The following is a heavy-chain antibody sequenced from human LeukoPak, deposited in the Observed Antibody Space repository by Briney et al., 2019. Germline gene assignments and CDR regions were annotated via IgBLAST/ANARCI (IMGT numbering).Heavy chain of an antibody. CDR2: IYYNGYT. Sequence: SETLSLTCTVSSGSISSNYWSWIRQPPGKGLEWIGYIYYNGYTNYNPSLGSRVTMSVDTSKNQFSLNVSSVTAADTAVYYCARGGYSHGYSTLDNRGQGTLVTVSA. J-gene: IGHJ4*02. D-gene: IGHD5-18*01. CDR1: SGSISSNY. V-gene: IGHV4-59*01. CDR3: ARGGYSHGYSTLDN.